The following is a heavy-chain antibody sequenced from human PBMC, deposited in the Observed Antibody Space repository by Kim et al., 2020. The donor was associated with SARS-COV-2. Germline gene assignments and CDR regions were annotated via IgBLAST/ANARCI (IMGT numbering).Heavy chain of an antibody. CDR2: ISGSGGST. CDR3: AKEPLFYDILTGPPTTESCGMDV. V-gene: IGHV3-23*01. D-gene: IGHD3-9*01. J-gene: IGHJ6*02. Sequence: GGSLRLSCAASGFTFSSYAMSWVRQAPGKGLEWVSAISGSGGSTYYADSVKGRFTISRDNSKNTPYLQMNSLRAEDTAVYYCAKEPLFYDILTGPPTTESCGMDVWGQGTTVTVSS. CDR1: GFTFSSYA.